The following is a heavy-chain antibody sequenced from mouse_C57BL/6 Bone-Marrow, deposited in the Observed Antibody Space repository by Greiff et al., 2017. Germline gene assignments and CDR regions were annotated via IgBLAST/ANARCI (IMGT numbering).Heavy chain of an antibody. J-gene: IGHJ2*01. D-gene: IGHD1-1*01. CDR3: ARDYYGSSWYFDY. Sequence: EVQLQQSGPELVKPGASVKISCKASGYTFTDYYMNWVKQSHGKCLEWIGDINPNNGGTSYNQKLKGKATLTLDKSSSTAYMELRSLTSDDSAVYYCARDYYGSSWYFDYWGQGTILTVSS. CDR1: GYTFTDYY. V-gene: IGHV1-26*01. CDR2: INPNNGGT.